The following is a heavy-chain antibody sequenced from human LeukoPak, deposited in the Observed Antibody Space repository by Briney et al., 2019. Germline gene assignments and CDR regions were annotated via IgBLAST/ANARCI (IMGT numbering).Heavy chain of an antibody. D-gene: IGHD1-1*01. V-gene: IGHV3-23*01. CDR3: AKTRLLEEN. CDR2: ISGSGGST. Sequence: ETLSLTCTVSGYSISSGYYWGWIRQPPGKGLEWVSGISGSGGSTYYADSVKGRFTISRDNSKNTLYLQMNSLRAEDTAVYYCAKTRLLEENWGQGTLVTVSS. J-gene: IGHJ4*02. CDR1: GYSISSGYY.